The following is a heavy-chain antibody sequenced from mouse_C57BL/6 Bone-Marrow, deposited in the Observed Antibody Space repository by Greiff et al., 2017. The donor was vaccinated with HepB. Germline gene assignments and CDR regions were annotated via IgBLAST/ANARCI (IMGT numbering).Heavy chain of an antibody. Sequence: EVKLQESGGGLVKPGGSLKLSCAASGFTFSSYTMSWVRQTPEKRLEWVATISGGGGNTYYPDSVKGRFTISRDNAKNTLYLQMSSLRSEDTALYYCARQGYYMGFAYWGQGTLVTVSA. V-gene: IGHV5-9*01. CDR3: ARQGYYMGFAY. D-gene: IGHD1-1*01. CDR1: GFTFSSYT. J-gene: IGHJ3*01. CDR2: ISGGGGNT.